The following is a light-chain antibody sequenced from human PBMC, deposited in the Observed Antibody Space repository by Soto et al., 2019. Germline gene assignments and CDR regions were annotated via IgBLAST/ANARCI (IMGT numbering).Light chain of an antibody. J-gene: IGKJ4*01. V-gene: IGKV3-11*01. CDR2: DAS. CDR3: QHRSNWPLT. CDR1: QSVSSY. Sequence: EIVLTQSPSTLSLSPGERATLSCRASQSVSSYLAWYQHKPGQAPRLLIYDASSRATGIPARFSGSGSGTDFTLTITSLEPEDFAVYYCQHRSNWPLTFGGGTKVDIK.